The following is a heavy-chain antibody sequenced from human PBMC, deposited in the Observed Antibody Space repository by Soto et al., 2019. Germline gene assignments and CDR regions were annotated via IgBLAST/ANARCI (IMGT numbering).Heavy chain of an antibody. V-gene: IGHV1-46*01. Sequence: QVQLVQSGAEVKKPGASVKVSCKASGYTFTSYYMHWVRQAPGQGLEWMGIINPSGGSTSYAQKFQGRVTMTRDTSTSTVYIELSSLRSEDTAVYYCARSEARIAAAAHNWFDPWGQGTLVTVSS. CDR3: ARSEARIAAAAHNWFDP. CDR1: GYTFTSYY. J-gene: IGHJ5*02. D-gene: IGHD6-13*01. CDR2: INPSGGST.